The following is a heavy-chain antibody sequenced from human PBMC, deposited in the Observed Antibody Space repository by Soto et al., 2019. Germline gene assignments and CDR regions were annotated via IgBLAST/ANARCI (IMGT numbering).Heavy chain of an antibody. CDR3: ARQVAGNTMVRGVIRDYYYYGMDV. V-gene: IGHV1-69*13. D-gene: IGHD3-10*01. J-gene: IGHJ6*02. CDR2: IIPIFGTA. CDR1: GGTFSSYA. Sequence: VASVKVSCKASGGTFSSYAISWVRQAPGQGLEWMGGIIPIFGTANYAQKSQGRVTITADESTSTAYMELSSLRSEDTAVYYCARQVAGNTMVRGVIRDYYYYGMDVWGQGTTVTVSS.